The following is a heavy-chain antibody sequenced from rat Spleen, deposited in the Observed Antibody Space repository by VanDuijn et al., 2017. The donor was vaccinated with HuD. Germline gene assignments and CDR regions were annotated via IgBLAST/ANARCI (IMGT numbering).Heavy chain of an antibody. CDR1: GFTFSSYY. CDR2: ISLGGDDT. D-gene: IGHD1-11*01. V-gene: IGHV5-25*01. Sequence: EVQLVESGGGLVQPEGSLKLSCVASGFTFSSYYMAWVRQAPAKGLEWVAYISLGGDDTHYRDSVKGRFTISRDDAQSTLYLQMDSLRSEDTATYYCARREYGGFFGYFDYWGQGVMVTVSS. J-gene: IGHJ2*01. CDR3: ARREYGGFFGYFDY.